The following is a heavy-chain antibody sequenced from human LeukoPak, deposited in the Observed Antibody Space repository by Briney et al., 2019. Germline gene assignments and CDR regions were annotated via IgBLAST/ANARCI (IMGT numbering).Heavy chain of an antibody. D-gene: IGHD5-18*01. CDR2: IYHSGST. V-gene: IGHV4-38-2*02. J-gene: IGHJ3*02. Sequence: SETLSLTCTVSGYSISSGYYWGLIRQPPGKGLEWIGSIYHSGSTYYNPSLKSRVTISVDTSKNQFSLKLNSVTAADTAVYHCARDQRGYSYGSDAFDIWGQGTMVTVSS. CDR3: ARDQRGYSYGSDAFDI. CDR1: GYSISSGYY.